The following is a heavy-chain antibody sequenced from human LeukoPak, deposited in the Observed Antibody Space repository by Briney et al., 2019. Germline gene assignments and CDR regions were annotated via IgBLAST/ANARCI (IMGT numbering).Heavy chain of an antibody. CDR3: ARVSGFSYGHLDY. Sequence: SETLSLTCTVSGDSISSDYYWGWIRQPPGKGLEWIGNIYHSGTTYYNPSLRSRVTISVDTSKNHFSLKLSSVTAADTAVYYCARVSGFSYGHLDYWGQGTLVTVSS. D-gene: IGHD5-18*01. V-gene: IGHV4-38-2*02. CDR2: IYHSGTT. J-gene: IGHJ4*02. CDR1: GDSISSDYY.